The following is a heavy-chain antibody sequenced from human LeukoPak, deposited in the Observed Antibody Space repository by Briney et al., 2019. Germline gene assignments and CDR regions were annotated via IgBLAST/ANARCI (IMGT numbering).Heavy chain of an antibody. V-gene: IGHV4-59*01. CDR1: GGSIRSYY. Sequence: PSETLSLTCTASGGSIRSYYLNWIRQPPGKGLEWIGYIYYSGNTNYNPSLKSRVTISVDTSKNQFSLKLSSVTAADTAVYYCATDNSYGSGSYYTWGQGTLVTVSS. D-gene: IGHD3-10*01. CDR3: ATDNSYGSGSYYT. J-gene: IGHJ4*02. CDR2: IYYSGNT.